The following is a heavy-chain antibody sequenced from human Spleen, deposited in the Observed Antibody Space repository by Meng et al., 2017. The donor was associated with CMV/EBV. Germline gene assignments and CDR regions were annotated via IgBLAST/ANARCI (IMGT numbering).Heavy chain of an antibody. CDR1: NAW. J-gene: IGHJ2*01. CDR2: IKSKTDAGTT. D-gene: IGHD3-10*01. CDR3: TTYHYGSGSYSRTYWYFDL. Sequence: NAWMSWVRQAPGKGLEWVGRIKSKTDAGTTDYAAPVKRRFTISRDDSKNTLYLQMNSLKNEDTAVYYCTTYHYGSGSYSRTYWYFDLWGRGTLVTVSS. V-gene: IGHV3-15*01.